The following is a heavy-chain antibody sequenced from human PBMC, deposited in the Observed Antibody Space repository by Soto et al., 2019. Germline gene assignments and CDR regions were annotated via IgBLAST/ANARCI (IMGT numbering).Heavy chain of an antibody. V-gene: IGHV5-10-1*01. D-gene: IGHD6-19*01. Sequence: RGESLKISCKGSGYSFTSYWISWVRQMPGKGLEWMGRIDPSDSYTNYSPSFQGHVTISADKSISTAYLQWSSLKASDTAMYYCARQWRVAVAGDDYWGQGTLVTGSS. CDR2: IDPSDSYT. J-gene: IGHJ4*02. CDR3: ARQWRVAVAGDDY. CDR1: GYSFTSYW.